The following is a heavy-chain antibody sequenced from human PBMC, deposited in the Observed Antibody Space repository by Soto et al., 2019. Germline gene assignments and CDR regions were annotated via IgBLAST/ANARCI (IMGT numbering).Heavy chain of an antibody. CDR2: VIPILAMS. V-gene: IGHV1-69*02. CDR1: GGTFSSYT. Sequence: QVKLVQSGAEVRKPGSSVKVSCTASGGTFSSYTINWMRQAPGQGPEWMGRVIPILAMSNYAQKFQGRVTITADQSTSTAYMYLSSLRSEDTALYYCATNYGSGSTHFDYWGQGTLVTVSS. J-gene: IGHJ4*02. CDR3: ATNYGSGSTHFDY. D-gene: IGHD3-10*01.